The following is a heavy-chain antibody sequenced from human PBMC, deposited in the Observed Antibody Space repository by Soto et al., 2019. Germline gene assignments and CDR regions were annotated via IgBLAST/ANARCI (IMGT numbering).Heavy chain of an antibody. CDR2: IWYDGSNK. V-gene: IGHV3-33*01. CDR3: AREDYDSSGYYCLDY. Sequence: PGGSLRLSCAASGFTFSSYGMHWVRQAPGKGLEWVAVIWYDGSNKCYADSVKGRFTISRDNSKNTLYLQMNSLRAEDTAVYYCAREDYDSSGYYCLDYWGQGTLVTVSS. CDR1: GFTFSSYG. J-gene: IGHJ4*02. D-gene: IGHD3-22*01.